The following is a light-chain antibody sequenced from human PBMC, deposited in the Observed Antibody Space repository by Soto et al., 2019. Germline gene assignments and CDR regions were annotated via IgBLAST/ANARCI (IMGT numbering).Light chain of an antibody. J-gene: IGKJ3*01. CDR1: QSVSSN. V-gene: IGKV3-15*01. CDR2: DAS. CDR3: QQYNNWPGT. Sequence: EIVMTQSPATLSVSPGERATLSCRASQSVSSNLAWYQQKPGQAPRLLIYDASTRATGIPARFSGSGSGTEFTLTISSRQSEDFAVYYCQQYNNWPGTFGPATKVDIK.